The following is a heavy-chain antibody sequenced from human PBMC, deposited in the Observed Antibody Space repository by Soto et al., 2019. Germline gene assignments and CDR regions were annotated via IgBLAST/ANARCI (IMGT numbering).Heavy chain of an antibody. CDR1: GGSISSYY. Sequence: PSETLSLTCTVSGGSISSYYWSWIRQPPGKGLEWIGYIYYSGSTNYNPSLKSRVTISVDTSKNQFFLKLSSVTAADTAVYYCARDSAYDILTGYTGFDYWGQGTLVTVSS. CDR2: IYYSGST. V-gene: IGHV4-59*01. D-gene: IGHD3-9*01. J-gene: IGHJ4*02. CDR3: ARDSAYDILTGYTGFDY.